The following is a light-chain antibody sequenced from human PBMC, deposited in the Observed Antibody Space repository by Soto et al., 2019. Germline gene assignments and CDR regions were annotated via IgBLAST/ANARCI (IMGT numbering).Light chain of an antibody. Sequence: EIVMTQSPATLSVSPGERATLSCRASQSVSSYLAWYQQKPGQAPRLLIYGASTRATGIPARFSGSGSGTEFTLTISSLQSEHFAVYYCQQYNDWPSITFGQGTRLEI. CDR1: QSVSSY. CDR3: QQYNDWPSIT. V-gene: IGKV3-15*01. J-gene: IGKJ5*01. CDR2: GAS.